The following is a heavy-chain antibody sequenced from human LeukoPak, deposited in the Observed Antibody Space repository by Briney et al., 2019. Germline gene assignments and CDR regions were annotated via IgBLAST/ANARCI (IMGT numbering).Heavy chain of an antibody. CDR2: ITGSGFST. J-gene: IGHJ5*02. Sequence: GGSLRLSCAACGFTFSNYAMTWVRQAPGKGLEWVSTITGSGFSTYYADSVKGRFTISRDNSKNTLYLQMNSLTAEDTAVYYCAKDHDSSGYYYQNWFDPWGQGALVTVSS. V-gene: IGHV3-23*01. CDR1: GFTFSNYA. CDR3: AKDHDSSGYYYQNWFDP. D-gene: IGHD3-22*01.